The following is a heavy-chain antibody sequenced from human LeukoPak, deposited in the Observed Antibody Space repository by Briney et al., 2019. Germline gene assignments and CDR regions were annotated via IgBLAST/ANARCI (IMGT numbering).Heavy chain of an antibody. CDR2: INSDGSST. J-gene: IGHJ6*03. CDR1: GFTFNSYW. CDR3: ARLGSYYYYYMDV. Sequence: PGGSLRLSCAASGFTFNSYWMHWVRQAPGKGLVWVSRINSDGSSTSYADSVKGRFTISRDNAKNTLYLQMNSLRAEDTAVYYCARLGSYYYYYMDVWGKGTTVTVSS. V-gene: IGHV3-74*01. D-gene: IGHD3-16*01.